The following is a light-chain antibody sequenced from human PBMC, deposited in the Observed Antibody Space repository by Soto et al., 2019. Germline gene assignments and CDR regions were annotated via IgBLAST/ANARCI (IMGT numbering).Light chain of an antibody. CDR2: LTS. Sequence: EIVMTQSPLSLPVTPGEPAAISCRSSHSLLQTNGYTYLDWYLQKPGQSPQLLIYLTSIRASGVPDRFSGSGSGTEFTLKISKVEAEDVGVYYCMQSLQTPPWTFGPGTKV. V-gene: IGKV2-28*01. CDR1: HSLLQTNGYTY. CDR3: MQSLQTPPWT. J-gene: IGKJ1*01.